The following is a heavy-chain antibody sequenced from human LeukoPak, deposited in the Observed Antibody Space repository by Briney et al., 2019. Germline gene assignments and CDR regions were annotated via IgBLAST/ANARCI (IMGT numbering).Heavy chain of an antibody. J-gene: IGHJ5*02. CDR1: GYTLTGYY. Sequence: ASVKVSCKASGYTLTGYYMHWVRQAPGQVLEWMGWINPNSGGTNYAQKFQGRVTMTRDTSISTAYMELSRLRSDDTAVYYCARVGILGNWFDPWGQGTLVTVSS. CDR3: ARVGILGNWFDP. D-gene: IGHD2-15*01. V-gene: IGHV1-2*02. CDR2: INPNSGGT.